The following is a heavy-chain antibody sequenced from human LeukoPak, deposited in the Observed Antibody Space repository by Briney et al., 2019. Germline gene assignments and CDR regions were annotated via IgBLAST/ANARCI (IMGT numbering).Heavy chain of an antibody. J-gene: IGHJ4*02. CDR1: LYIFNDYW. CDR3: ARVRAPGVLRPDSYYY. Sequence: ASVKVSYKHSLYIFNDYWVLWVRQAPGRGLEGLGWIDPASGITNQPQKFQSRITVSRDTSASTVYMDLTGLTTDDTALYYCARVRAPGVLRPDSYYYWGQGILVTVSS. D-gene: IGHD2-21*02. V-gene: IGHV1-2*02. CDR2: IDPASGIT.